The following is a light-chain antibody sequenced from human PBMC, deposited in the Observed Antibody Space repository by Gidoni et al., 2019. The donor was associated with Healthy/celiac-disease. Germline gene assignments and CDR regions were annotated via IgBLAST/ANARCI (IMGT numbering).Light chain of an antibody. Sequence: IVLTQSPATLSLSPGERATLSCRASQSVSSYLAWYQQKPGQAPRLLIYDASNRATGIPARFSGSGSGTDFTLTISSLEPEDFAVYYCQQRSNWPPIFTFGPXTKVDIK. V-gene: IGKV3-11*01. CDR3: QQRSNWPPIFT. CDR2: DAS. J-gene: IGKJ3*01. CDR1: QSVSSY.